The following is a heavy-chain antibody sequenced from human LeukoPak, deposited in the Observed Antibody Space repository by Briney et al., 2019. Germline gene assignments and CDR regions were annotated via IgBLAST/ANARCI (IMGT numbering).Heavy chain of an antibody. CDR3: ARGGPPRYYDFWSGWPSYNWFDP. D-gene: IGHD3-3*01. CDR1: GYTLTELS. Sequence: ASVKVSCKVSGYTLTELSMHWVRQAPGQGLEWMGWINPNSGGTNYAQKFQGWVTMTRDTSISTAYMELSRLRSDDTAVYYCARGGPPRYYDFWSGWPSYNWFDPWGQGTLVTVSS. CDR2: INPNSGGT. J-gene: IGHJ5*02. V-gene: IGHV1-2*04.